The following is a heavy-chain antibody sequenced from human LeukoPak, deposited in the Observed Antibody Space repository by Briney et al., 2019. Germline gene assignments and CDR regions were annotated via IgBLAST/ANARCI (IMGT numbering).Heavy chain of an antibody. D-gene: IGHD3-16*01. V-gene: IGHV4-59*08. Sequence: PSETLSLNCTVSGGSISSYYWSWIRQSPGKGLEWVGYVYNSGDTGKNPSLKSRVTILLDTSKNQCSLKLTSVSAADTAVYYCARLKLGAYFDLWGRGTLVTVSS. J-gene: IGHJ2*01. CDR2: VYNSGDT. CDR3: ARLKLGAYFDL. CDR1: GGSISSYY.